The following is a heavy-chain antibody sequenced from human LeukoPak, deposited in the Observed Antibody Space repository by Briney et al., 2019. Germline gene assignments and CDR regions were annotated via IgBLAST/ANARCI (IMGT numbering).Heavy chain of an antibody. CDR1: GFTFSSYW. D-gene: IGHD3-3*01. J-gene: IGHJ5*02. V-gene: IGHV3-74*01. CDR3: ARYRITIFGPPGWFDP. Sequence: GGSLRLSCAASGFTFSSYWMHWVRQAPGKGLVWVSRINSDGSSTSYADSVKGRFTISRDNAKNTLYLQMNSLRAEDTAVYSCARYRITIFGPPGWFDPWGQGTLVTVSS. CDR2: INSDGSST.